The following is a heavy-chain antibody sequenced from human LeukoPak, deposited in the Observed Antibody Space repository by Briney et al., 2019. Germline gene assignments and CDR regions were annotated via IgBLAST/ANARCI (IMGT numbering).Heavy chain of an antibody. CDR3: ARQYDYDSSGYYFGY. V-gene: IGHV4-59*08. CDR2: IYYSGST. J-gene: IGHJ4*02. D-gene: IGHD3-22*01. Sequence: PSETLSLICTVSSGSIRNYHWSWIRQHPGKGLEWVGYIYYSGSTNYNPSLESRVTISVDMSKNQFSLKLSSVTAADTAVYYCARQYDYDSSGYYFGYWGQGTLVTVSS. CDR1: SGSIRNYH.